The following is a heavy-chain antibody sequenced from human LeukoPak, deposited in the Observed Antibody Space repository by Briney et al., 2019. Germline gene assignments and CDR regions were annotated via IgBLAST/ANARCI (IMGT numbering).Heavy chain of an antibody. D-gene: IGHD1-26*01. CDR1: GYTFTGYY. Sequence: GASVKVSCKASGYTFTGYYMHWVRQAPGQGLEWMGWINPNSGGTNYAQKFQGRVIMTRDTSISTAYMELSRLRSDDTAVYYCARGWGIVGATGVDYWGQGTLVTVSS. V-gene: IGHV1-2*02. CDR2: INPNSGGT. CDR3: ARGWGIVGATGVDY. J-gene: IGHJ4*02.